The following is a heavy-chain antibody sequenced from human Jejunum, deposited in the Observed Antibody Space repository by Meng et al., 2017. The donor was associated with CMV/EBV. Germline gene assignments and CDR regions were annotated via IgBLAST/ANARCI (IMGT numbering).Heavy chain of an antibody. CDR2: IDNRGST. CDR1: GGSISSGDFC. CDR3: ARGYSSGWYYFHY. D-gene: IGHD6-19*01. Sequence: ESGPGLVRPSQTLSLTFTASGGSISSGDFCWSWIRQPPGKGLELIGYIDNRGSTYYNPSLTSRVTVSMDTSKNQFSLKLTSVTAADTAVYYCARGYSSGWYYFHYWGQGTLVTVSS. J-gene: IGHJ4*02. V-gene: IGHV4-30-4*01.